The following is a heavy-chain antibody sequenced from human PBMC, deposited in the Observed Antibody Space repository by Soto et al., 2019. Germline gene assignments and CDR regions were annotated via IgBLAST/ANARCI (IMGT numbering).Heavy chain of an antibody. Sequence: PGGSLRLSCAASGFTFSSCDMHWVRQATGKDLEWVSAIGTAGDTYYPGSVKGRFTISRENAKNSLYLQMNSLRAEDTAVYYCSRDTYYYDSSGYSFRGMDVWGQGTTVTVSS. J-gene: IGHJ6*02. CDR3: SRDTYYYDSSGYSFRGMDV. D-gene: IGHD3-22*01. CDR1: GFTFSSCD. CDR2: IGTAGDT. V-gene: IGHV3-13*01.